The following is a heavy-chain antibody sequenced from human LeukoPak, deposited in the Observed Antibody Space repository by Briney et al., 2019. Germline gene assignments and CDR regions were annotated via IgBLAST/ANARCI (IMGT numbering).Heavy chain of an antibody. J-gene: IGHJ4*02. CDR1: GYTFTGYY. CDR2: INPNSGGT. D-gene: IGHD1-26*01. CDR3: AREWKLLTTPGWNY. V-gene: IGHV1-2*02. Sequence: GASVKVSCKASGYTFTGYYMHWVRQAPGQGLEWMGWINPNSGGTNYAQKFQGRVTMTRDTSISTAYMELSRLRSDDTAVYYCAREWKLLTTPGWNYWGQGTRSPSPQ.